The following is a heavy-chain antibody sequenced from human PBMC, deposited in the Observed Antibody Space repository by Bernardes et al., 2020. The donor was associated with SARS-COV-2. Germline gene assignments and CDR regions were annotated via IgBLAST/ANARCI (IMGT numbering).Heavy chain of an antibody. Sequence: GGSLSLYYAASGFTFSDYSMNWVRQAPGKGLEWVSYISSSSATIYYADSMKGRFAISRDNAKNSLYLQMNSLRAEDTAVYYCARDLGGFEDSWGQGTLVTVSS. CDR3: ARDLGGFEDS. D-gene: IGHD5-12*01. V-gene: IGHV3-48*04. CDR2: ISSSSATI. J-gene: IGHJ4*02. CDR1: GFTFSDYS.